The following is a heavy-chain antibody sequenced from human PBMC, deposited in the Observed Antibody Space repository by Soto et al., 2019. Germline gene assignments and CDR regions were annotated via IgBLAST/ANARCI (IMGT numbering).Heavy chain of an antibody. D-gene: IGHD4-4*01. J-gene: IGHJ6*02. CDR2: IKSKTDGGTT. Sequence: PGGSLRLSCAASGFTFSNAWMSWVRQAPGKGLEWVGRIKSKTDGGTTDYAAPVKGRFTISRDDSKNTPYLQTNSLKTEDTAVYYCTTEGLHHRYYYYYGMDVWGQGTTVTVSS. CDR1: GFTFSNAW. CDR3: TTEGLHHRYYYYYGMDV. V-gene: IGHV3-15*01.